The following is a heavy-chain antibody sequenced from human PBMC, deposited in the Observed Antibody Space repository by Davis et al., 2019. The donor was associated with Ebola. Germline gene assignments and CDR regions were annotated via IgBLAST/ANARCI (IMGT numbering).Heavy chain of an antibody. D-gene: IGHD3-22*01. CDR1: GGSMTTNNYY. CDR2: IYYGGST. Sequence: PSETLSLTCIVSGGSMTTNNYYWGWIRQPPGKGLDWVGHIYYGGSTYYNPSLKSRVIISIDTSMNQFSLKLSSVSAADTAVYYCARAPPASWLLAPDAFDIWGQGTMVTVSS. V-gene: IGHV4-39*07. J-gene: IGHJ3*02. CDR3: ARAPPASWLLAPDAFDI.